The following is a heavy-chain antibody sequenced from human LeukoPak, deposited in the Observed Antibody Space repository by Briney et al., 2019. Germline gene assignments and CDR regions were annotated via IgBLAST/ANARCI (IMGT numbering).Heavy chain of an antibody. CDR3: AREYCSSTGCYDP. V-gene: IGHV4-59*01. D-gene: IGHD2-2*01. CDR1: GGSISSYY. Sequence: SETLSLTCTVSGGSISSYYWSWIRQPPGKGLEWIGYIYYSGSTNYNPSLKSRVTISVDTSKNQFSLKLSSVTAVDTAVYYCAREYCSSTGCYDPWGQGTLVTVSS. CDR2: IYYSGST. J-gene: IGHJ5*02.